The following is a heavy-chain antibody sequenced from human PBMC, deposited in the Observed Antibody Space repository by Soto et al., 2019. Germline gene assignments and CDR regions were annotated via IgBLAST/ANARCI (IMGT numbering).Heavy chain of an antibody. J-gene: IGHJ5*02. Sequence: SETLSLTCTVSGGSISSGGYYWSWIRQHPGKGLEWIGYIYYSGSTYYNPSLKSRVTISVDTSKNQFSLKLSSVTAADTAVYYCARDVLSSSWFWGWFDPWGQGTLVTVSS. CDR3: ARDVLSSSWFWGWFDP. CDR2: IYYSGST. V-gene: IGHV4-31*03. D-gene: IGHD6-13*01. CDR1: GGSISSGGYY.